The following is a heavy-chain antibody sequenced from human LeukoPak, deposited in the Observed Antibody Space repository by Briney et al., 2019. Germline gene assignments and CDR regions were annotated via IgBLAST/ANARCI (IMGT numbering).Heavy chain of an antibody. CDR2: ISYDGSNK. CDR3: AKDQGFFDSSGYWEY. D-gene: IGHD3-22*01. V-gene: IGHV3-30*18. Sequence: GGSLRLSCAASGFTFSSYGMHWVRQAPGKRLEWVAVISYDGSNKYYADSVKGRFTISRDNSKNTLYLQMNSLRAEDTAVYYCAKDQGFFDSSGYWEYWGQGTLVTVSS. CDR1: GFTFSSYG. J-gene: IGHJ4*02.